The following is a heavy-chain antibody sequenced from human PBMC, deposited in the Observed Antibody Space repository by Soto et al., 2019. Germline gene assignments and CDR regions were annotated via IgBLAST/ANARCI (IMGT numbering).Heavy chain of an antibody. CDR3: AKATDYGGNSAYFYYYGLDV. D-gene: IGHD4-17*01. CDR1: GFTFSRYA. Sequence: GWSQRLSCAASGFTFSRYAMSWVRQARGNVLEWVSAISGSGGSTFYADSVKGRFTISRDNSQNTLYLQMNSLRAGDTAVFFCAKATDYGGNSAYFYYYGLDVWGQGTTVTVSS. V-gene: IGHV3-23*01. CDR2: ISGSGGST. J-gene: IGHJ6*02.